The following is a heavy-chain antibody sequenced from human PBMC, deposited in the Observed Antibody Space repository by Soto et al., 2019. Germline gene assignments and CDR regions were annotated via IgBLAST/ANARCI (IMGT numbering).Heavy chain of an antibody. CDR2: ADYDASTT. CDR1: GFTFSSYW. V-gene: IGHV3-74*01. Sequence: EVQLVESGGGLVQPGGSLRLSCAASGFTFSSYWMHWVRQAPGKGLVWVSRADYDASTTNYADSVKGRFTISRDNAKNKLYLQMNSLTAEDTAIYYCARVARGAWGVFENWGQGTLVTVSS. CDR3: ARVARGAWGVFEN. D-gene: IGHD3-16*01. J-gene: IGHJ4*02.